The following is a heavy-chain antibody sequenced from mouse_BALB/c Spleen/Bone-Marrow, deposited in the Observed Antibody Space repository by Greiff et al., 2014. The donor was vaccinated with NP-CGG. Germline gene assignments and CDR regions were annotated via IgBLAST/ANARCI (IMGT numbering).Heavy chain of an antibody. CDR1: GFSLTSYS. CDR3: ARITTATGAMDY. CDR2: IWAGGST. V-gene: IGHV2-9*02. D-gene: IGHD1-2*01. Sequence: QVQLKESGPGLVAPSQSLSITCTVSGFSLTSYSVHWVRQPPGKGLEWLGVIWAGGSTNYNSALMSRLSISKDNSKSQVFLKMNSLQTDDTAMYYCARITTATGAMDYWGQGTSVTVSS. J-gene: IGHJ4*01.